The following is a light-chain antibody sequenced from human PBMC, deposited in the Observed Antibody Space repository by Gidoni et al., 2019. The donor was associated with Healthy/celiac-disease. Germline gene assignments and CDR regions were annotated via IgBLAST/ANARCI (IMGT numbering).Light chain of an antibody. J-gene: IGKJ2*04. CDR1: QSISSW. CDR2: KAS. CDR3: QQYNSYSQSS. V-gene: IGKV1-5*03. Sequence: IQMTQSPPTLSASVGDRVTITCRASQSISSWLAWYQQKPGKAPKLLIYKASSLESGVPSRFSGRGSGTEFTLTISSLQPDDFATYYCQQYNSYSQSSFGQGTKLEIK.